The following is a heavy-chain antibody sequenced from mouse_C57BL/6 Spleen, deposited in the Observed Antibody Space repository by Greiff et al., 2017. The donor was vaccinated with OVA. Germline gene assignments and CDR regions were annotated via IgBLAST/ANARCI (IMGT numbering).Heavy chain of an antibody. Sequence: VKLMESEAELVKPGASVKISCKVSGYTFTDHTIHWMKQRPEQGLEWIGYLYPRDGSTMYNEKFKGKATLTADKSSSTAYMQLNSLTSEDSAVYCCARDGSSSWFAYWGQGTLVTVAA. CDR1: GYTFTDHT. D-gene: IGHD1-1*01. CDR3: ARDGSSSWFAY. V-gene: IGHV1-78*01. CDR2: LYPRDGST. J-gene: IGHJ3*01.